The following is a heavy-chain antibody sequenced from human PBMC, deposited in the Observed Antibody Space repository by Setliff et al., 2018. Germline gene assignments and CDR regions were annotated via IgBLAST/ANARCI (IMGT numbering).Heavy chain of an antibody. Sequence: TLSLTCTVSGGSVGSGNFYWSWIRQTAGKGLEWIGLIQGSGNTNYNPSLQSRVTISIDTSKNQFSLKMTSVTAADTALYYCAGTPARGTTWLSPFDYWGQGTLVTVSS. CDR3: AGTPARGTTWLSPFDY. CDR1: GGSVGSGNFY. J-gene: IGHJ4*02. V-gene: IGHV4-61*02. CDR2: IQGSGNT. D-gene: IGHD5-12*01.